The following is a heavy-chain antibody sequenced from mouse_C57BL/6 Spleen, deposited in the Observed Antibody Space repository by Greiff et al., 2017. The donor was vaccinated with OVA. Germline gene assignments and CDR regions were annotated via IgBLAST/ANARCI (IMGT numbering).Heavy chain of an antibody. D-gene: IGHD2-10*02. Sequence: QVHVKQPGAELVKPGASVKLSCKASGYTFTSYWMHWVKQRPGQGLEWIGMIHPNSGSTNYNEKFKSKATLTVDKSSSTAYMQLSSLTSEDSAVYYCARWYGQYYFDYWRQGTTLTVSS. J-gene: IGHJ2*01. CDR1: GYTFTSYW. CDR2: IHPNSGST. V-gene: IGHV1-64*01. CDR3: ARWYGQYYFDY.